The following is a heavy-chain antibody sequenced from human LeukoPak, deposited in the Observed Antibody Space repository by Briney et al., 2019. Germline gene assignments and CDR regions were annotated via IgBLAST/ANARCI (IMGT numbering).Heavy chain of an antibody. CDR2: ISYDGSNK. CDR1: GFTFSSYA. V-gene: IGHV3-30-3*01. CDR3: ARDGPPLLVTYPNWYFDL. D-gene: IGHD3-9*01. J-gene: IGHJ2*01. Sequence: GGSLRLSCAASGFTFSSYAMHWVRQAPGKGLEWVAVISYDGSNKYYADSVKGRFTFSRDNSKNTLYLQMNSLRAEDTAVYYCARDGPPLLVTYPNWYFDLWGRGTLVTVSS.